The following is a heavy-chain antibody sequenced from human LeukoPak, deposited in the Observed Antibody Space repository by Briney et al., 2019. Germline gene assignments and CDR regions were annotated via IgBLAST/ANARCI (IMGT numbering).Heavy chain of an antibody. J-gene: IGHJ6*02. CDR2: IYPGDSDT. D-gene: IGHD3-10*01. V-gene: IGHV5-51*01. CDR3: ARGVEPWSLGMDV. Sequence: GESLKISCKGSGYSFTSYWIGWVRQMPGKGPEWMGIIYPGDSDTRYSPSFQGQVTISADKSISTAYLQWSSLKASDTAMYYCARGVEPWSLGMDVWGQGTTVTVSS. CDR1: GYSFTSYW.